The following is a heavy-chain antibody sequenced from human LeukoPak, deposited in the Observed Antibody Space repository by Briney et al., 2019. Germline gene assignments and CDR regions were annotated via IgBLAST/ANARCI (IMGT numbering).Heavy chain of an antibody. J-gene: IGHJ4*02. CDR2: ASGTDGRT. CDR3: ASSGGQSSFDY. D-gene: IGHD2-15*01. V-gene: IGHV3-23*01. CDR1: GFTFSSSA. Sequence: GGSLRLSCAASGFTFSSSAMSWVRQAPGKGLEWVSTASGTDGRTYYADSVKGRFTISSDNSKNTLFLQMNSLGAEDTAVYYCASSGGQSSFDYWGQGTLVTVSS.